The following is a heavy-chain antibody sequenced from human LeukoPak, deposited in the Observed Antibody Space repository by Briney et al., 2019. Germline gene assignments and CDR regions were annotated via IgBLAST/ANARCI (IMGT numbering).Heavy chain of an antibody. J-gene: IGHJ4*02. D-gene: IGHD3-22*01. CDR1: GFSFSEYS. Sequence: PGRSPRLSCAASGFSFSEYSMHWVRQAPGKGLEWVAIISYDGSNKRYADSVKGRFTISRDNSKNTLYLQMDSLGTEDTAVYFCAKSNYYDSSGYYPPFDYWGQGTLVTVSS. CDR2: ISYDGSNK. V-gene: IGHV3-30-3*02. CDR3: AKSNYYDSSGYYPPFDY.